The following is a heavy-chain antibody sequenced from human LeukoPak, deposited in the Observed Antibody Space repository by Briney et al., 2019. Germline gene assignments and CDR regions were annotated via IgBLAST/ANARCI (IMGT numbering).Heavy chain of an antibody. CDR3: ARRGYSYGSDSFDY. D-gene: IGHD5-18*01. J-gene: IGHJ4*02. Sequence: SGTLSLTCAVSGGSISRSNWWSWVRQPPGKGLEWIGEIYHSGSTNYSPSLKSRVTISVDKSKNQFSLKLSSVTAADTAVYYCARRGYSYGSDSFDYWGQGTLVTVSS. CDR2: IYHSGST. CDR1: GGSISRSNW. V-gene: IGHV4-4*02.